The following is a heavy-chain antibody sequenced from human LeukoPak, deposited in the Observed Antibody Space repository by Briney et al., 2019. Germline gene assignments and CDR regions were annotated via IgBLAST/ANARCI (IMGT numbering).Heavy chain of an antibody. CDR2: IKQDGSEK. Sequence: GGSLRLSCAASGFTFSSSWMSWVRQAPGKGLEWVANIKQDGSEKYYVDSVKGRFTIPRDNAKNSLYLQMNSLRAEDTAVYYCARDKFGGTDYWAREPWSPSPQ. CDR1: GFTFSSSW. CDR3: ARDKFGGTDY. D-gene: IGHD3-16*01. V-gene: IGHV3-7*01. J-gene: IGHJ4*02.